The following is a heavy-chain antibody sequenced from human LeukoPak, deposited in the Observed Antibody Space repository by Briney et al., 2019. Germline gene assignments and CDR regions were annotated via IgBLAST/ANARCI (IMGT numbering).Heavy chain of an antibody. CDR1: GFTFSTYA. D-gene: IGHD1-14*01. CDR2: ISYDGRNK. V-gene: IGHV3-30*04. J-gene: IGHJ3*02. CDR3: ARDTGFHAFDI. Sequence: GGSLRLSCAASGFTFSTYAMHWVRQAPGRGLEWVAAISYDGRNKFYADSVKGRFTISRDNSENTLYVQMNSLRDDDTSVYYCARDTGFHAFDIWGQGTRVTVSS.